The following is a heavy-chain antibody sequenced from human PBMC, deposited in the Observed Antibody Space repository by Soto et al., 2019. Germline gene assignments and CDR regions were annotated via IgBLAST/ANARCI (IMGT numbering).Heavy chain of an antibody. D-gene: IGHD6-13*01. CDR1: GYTFTSYD. J-gene: IGHJ5*02. CDR3: ARPEYSSGWYGENWFDP. Sequence: ASVKVSCKASGYTFTSYDINWVRQATGQGLEWMGWMNPNSGNTGYAQKFQGRVTMTRNTSISTAYMELSSLRSEDTAVYYCARPEYSSGWYGENWFDPWGQGTLVTVSS. CDR2: MNPNSGNT. V-gene: IGHV1-8*01.